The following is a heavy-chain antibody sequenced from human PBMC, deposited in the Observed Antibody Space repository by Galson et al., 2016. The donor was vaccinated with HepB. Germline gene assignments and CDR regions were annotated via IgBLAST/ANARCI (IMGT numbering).Heavy chain of an antibody. D-gene: IGHD1-26*01. CDR1: GGSINSSTYY. J-gene: IGHJ5*02. CDR2: IYYGGNT. Sequence: SETLSLTCTVSGGSINSSTYYWDWIRQPPGKGLEWIVSIYYGGNTYYNPSLKSRVTIFVDTSKNQFSLKLTSVTAADTAVYYCARRASGSFSWGLWFDPWGQGALVTVSS. CDR3: ARRASGSFSWGLWFDP. V-gene: IGHV4-39*01.